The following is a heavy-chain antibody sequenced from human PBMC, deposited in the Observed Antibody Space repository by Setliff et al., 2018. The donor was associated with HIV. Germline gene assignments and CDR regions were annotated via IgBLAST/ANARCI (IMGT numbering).Heavy chain of an antibody. CDR1: GAPLNGFF. V-gene: IGHV4-34*01. CDR2: VNHSGTT. Sequence: PSEPLSLPCAFYGAPLNGFFWSWVRQRPERGLEWIGEVNHSGTTNYNPSLKSRVTISVDTSKNQFSLRVKSVTAGDTGLYFCARRRGPMVRGVDPAPSFFFDYWGQGTPVTVS. J-gene: IGHJ4*02. CDR3: ARRRGPMVRGVDPAPSFFFDY. D-gene: IGHD3-10*01.